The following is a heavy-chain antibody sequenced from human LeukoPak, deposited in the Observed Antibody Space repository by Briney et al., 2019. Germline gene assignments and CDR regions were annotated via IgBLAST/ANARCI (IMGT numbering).Heavy chain of an antibody. J-gene: IGHJ6*03. D-gene: IGHD5-12*01. CDR1: AFTFRSYE. Sequence: GGSLRLSCSASAFTFRSYEMNWVRQAPGKGLEWVSYISSIGSAIYYADSVKGRFTISRDDAKNSLYLQMNSLRAEDTAVYYCARGISGYDFYYFYYMDVWGKGTTVTVSS. V-gene: IGHV3-48*03. CDR3: ARGISGYDFYYFYYMDV. CDR2: ISSIGSAI.